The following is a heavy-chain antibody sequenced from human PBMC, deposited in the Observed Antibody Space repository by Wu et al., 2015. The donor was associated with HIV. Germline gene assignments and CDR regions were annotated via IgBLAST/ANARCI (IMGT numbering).Heavy chain of an antibody. V-gene: IGHV1-69*12. CDR3: ARERTTVTTFGYYYYGMDV. D-gene: IGHD4-17*01. CDR2: IIPMFGTP. Sequence: QVQLVQSGAEVKKPGSSVRVSCKTSGGTFSSYAINWVRLAPGQGLEWMGGIIPMFGTPKYAQKYQDRLSITADESTSTAYITLRSLTFEDTAVYYCARERTTVTTFGYYYYGMDVWGQGTTVTVSS. J-gene: IGHJ6*02. CDR1: GGTFSSYA.